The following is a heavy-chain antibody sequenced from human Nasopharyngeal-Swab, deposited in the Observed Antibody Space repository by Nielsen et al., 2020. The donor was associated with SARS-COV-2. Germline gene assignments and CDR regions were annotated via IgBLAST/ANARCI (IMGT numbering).Heavy chain of an antibody. V-gene: IGHV3-48*03. CDR2: ISSSGSTI. CDR3: ARVGLHYYDSSGPFDY. J-gene: IGHJ4*02. Sequence: GESLKISCAASGFTFSSYEMNWVRQAPGKGLEWVSYISSSGSTIYYADSVKGRFTISRDNAKNSLYLQMNSLRAEDTAVYYCARVGLHYYDSSGPFDYWGQGTLVTVYS. D-gene: IGHD3-22*01. CDR1: GFTFSSYE.